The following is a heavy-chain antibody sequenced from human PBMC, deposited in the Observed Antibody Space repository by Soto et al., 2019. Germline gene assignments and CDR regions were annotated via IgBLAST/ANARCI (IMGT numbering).Heavy chain of an antibody. V-gene: IGHV3-7*01. CDR2: IKQDGSEK. J-gene: IGHJ3*02. Sequence: EVQLVESGGGLVQPGGSLRLSCAASGFTFSSYWMSWVRQAPGKGLEWVANIKQDGSEKYYVDSVKGRFTTSRDNAKNSLYLQMNSLRAEDTAVYYCALTMIVVASHDAFDIWGQGTMVTVSS. CDR3: ALTMIVVASHDAFDI. D-gene: IGHD3-22*01. CDR1: GFTFSSYW.